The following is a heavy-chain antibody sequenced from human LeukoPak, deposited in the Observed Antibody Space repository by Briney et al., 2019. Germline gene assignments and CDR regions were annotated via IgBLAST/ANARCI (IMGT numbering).Heavy chain of an antibody. Sequence: GGSLRLSCAASGFXFSSYGMHWVRQAPGKGLEWVAVISYDGSNKYYAYSVKGRFTISRDNSKNTLYLQMNSLRAEDTAVYYCAKALTFYSGSYDYWGQGTLVTVSS. J-gene: IGHJ4*02. CDR2: ISYDGSNK. CDR3: AKALTFYSGSYDY. V-gene: IGHV3-30*18. CDR1: GFXFSSYG. D-gene: IGHD1-26*01.